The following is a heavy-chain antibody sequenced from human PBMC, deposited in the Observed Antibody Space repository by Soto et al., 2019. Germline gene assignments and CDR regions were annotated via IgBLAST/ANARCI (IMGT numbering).Heavy chain of an antibody. CDR1: GGPISSGGYY. J-gene: IGHJ1*01. CDR2: IYYSGST. Sequence: SETLSLTCTVSGGPISSGGYYWSWIRQHPGKGLEWIGYIYYSGSTYYNPSLKSRVTISVDTSKNQFSLKLSSVTAVDTAVYYCARTYGDYVPEYFQHWGQGTLVTVSS. CDR3: ARTYGDYVPEYFQH. V-gene: IGHV4-31*02. D-gene: IGHD4-17*01.